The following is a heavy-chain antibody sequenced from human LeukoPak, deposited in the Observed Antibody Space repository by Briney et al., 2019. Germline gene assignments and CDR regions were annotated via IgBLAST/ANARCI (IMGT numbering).Heavy chain of an antibody. CDR2: IWFDGSIK. Sequence: PGGSLRLSCAASGFIFSSYGMHWVRQAPCKELEWVAVIWFDGSIKYYADSVKGRFTFSRDNSKNTLSLQMNSLRADDTAVYYCARDPAAASRGFGMDVWGQGTTVTVSS. D-gene: IGHD2-15*01. CDR3: ARDPAAASRGFGMDV. V-gene: IGHV3-33*01. CDR1: GFIFSSYG. J-gene: IGHJ6*02.